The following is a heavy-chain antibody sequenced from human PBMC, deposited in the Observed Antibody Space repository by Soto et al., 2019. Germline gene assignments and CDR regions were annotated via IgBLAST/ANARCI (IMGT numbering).Heavy chain of an antibody. Sequence: SDTLSLTCTVSGGSISRGGYYWSWIRQHPGKGLEWIGYIYYSGSTYYNPSLKSRVTISVDTSKNQFSLKLSSVTAADTAVYYFARGPWAGYNSHYFDFWGQGTLVTVSS. CDR2: IYYSGST. CDR1: GGSISRGGYY. CDR3: ARGPWAGYNSHYFDF. D-gene: IGHD5-12*01. J-gene: IGHJ4*02. V-gene: IGHV4-31*03.